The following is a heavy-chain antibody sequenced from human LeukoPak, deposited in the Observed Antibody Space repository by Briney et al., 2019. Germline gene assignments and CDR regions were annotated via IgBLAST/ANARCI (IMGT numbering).Heavy chain of an antibody. CDR3: AREVVVPAELDY. CDR1: GYTFTSYA. CDR2: INAGNGNT. V-gene: IGHV1-3*01. J-gene: IGHJ4*02. Sequence: ASVKVSCKASGYTFTSYAMHWVRQAPGQRLEWMGWINAGNGNTKYSQKFQGRVTITRDTSASTAYMELSSLRSEDTAVYYCAREVVVPAELDYWGQGTLVTVSS. D-gene: IGHD2-2*01.